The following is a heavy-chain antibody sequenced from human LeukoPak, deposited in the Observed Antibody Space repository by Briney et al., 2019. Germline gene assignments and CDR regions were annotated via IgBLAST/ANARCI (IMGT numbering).Heavy chain of an antibody. Sequence: GGSLRLSCAASGFTFSNAWMSWVRQAPGKGLEWVGRIKSKTDGGTTDYAAPVKGRFTISRDDSKNTLYLQMNSLKTEDTAVYYCAMLFGELLLGAFDIWGQGTMVTVSS. CDR1: GFTFSNAW. CDR2: IKSKTDGGTT. J-gene: IGHJ3*02. D-gene: IGHD3-10*02. CDR3: AMLFGELLLGAFDI. V-gene: IGHV3-15*01.